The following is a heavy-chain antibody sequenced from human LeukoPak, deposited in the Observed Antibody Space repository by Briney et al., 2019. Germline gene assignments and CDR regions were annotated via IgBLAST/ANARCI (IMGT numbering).Heavy chain of an antibody. CDR3: ARGTLNVEMATMRY. V-gene: IGHV3-30*04. CDR1: GFTFSRYG. Sequence: PGGSLRLSCAASGFTFSRYGMHWVRQAPGKGLEWVTAISYDGSNKYYADSVKGRFTISRDNSKNSLYLQMNSLRAEDTAVYYCARGTLNVEMATMRYWGQGTLVTVSS. CDR2: ISYDGSNK. D-gene: IGHD5-24*01. J-gene: IGHJ4*02.